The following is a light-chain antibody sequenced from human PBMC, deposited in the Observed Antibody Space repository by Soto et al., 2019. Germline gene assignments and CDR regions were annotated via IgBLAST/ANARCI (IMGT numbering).Light chain of an antibody. J-gene: IGKJ1*01. Sequence: DIRMTQSPSSLSSSIGDIVTVSFLASQDISSSLNWYQHKSGKAPKLLIYAASGLHSGVPSRFSGSGSGTDFTLTISSLQPEDFATYYCQQSYVTPWTFGQGTKVDI. CDR3: QQSYVTPWT. CDR1: QDISSS. V-gene: IGKV1-39*01. CDR2: AAS.